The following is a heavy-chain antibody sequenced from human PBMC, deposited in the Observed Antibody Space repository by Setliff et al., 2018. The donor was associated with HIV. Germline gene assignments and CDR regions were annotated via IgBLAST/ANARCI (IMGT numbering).Heavy chain of an antibody. D-gene: IGHD3-16*02. J-gene: IGHJ4*02. V-gene: IGHV4-38-2*02. CDR1: GYSISSGCY. CDR3: ARETYDYVWGTYRYRPRHFDY. CDR2: IYTSGST. Sequence: SETLSLTCAVSGYSISSGCYWGWIRQPPGKGLEWIGSIYTSGSTNYNPSLKSRVSISVDTSKNRFSLKLSSVTAADTAVYYCARETYDYVWGTYRYRPRHFDYWGQGTLVTVSS.